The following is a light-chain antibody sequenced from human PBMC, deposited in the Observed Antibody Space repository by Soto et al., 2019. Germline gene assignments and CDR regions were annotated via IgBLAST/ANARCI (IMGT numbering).Light chain of an antibody. CDR2: NTY. Sequence: QPVLTQPPSASGTPGQRVTISCSGSNSNIGINSVNWYQHLPGTAPKLLIYNTYQRPSGVPDRFSGSKSGTSASLAISGLQSEDEADYYCAAWDDSLTSPGFGGGTKVTVL. CDR3: AAWDDSLTSPG. J-gene: IGLJ2*01. CDR1: NSNIGINS. V-gene: IGLV1-44*01.